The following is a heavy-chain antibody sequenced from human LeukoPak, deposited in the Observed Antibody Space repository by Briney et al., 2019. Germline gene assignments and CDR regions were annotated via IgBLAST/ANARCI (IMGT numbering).Heavy chain of an antibody. Sequence: GGSLRLSCAASGFTFSSYSMNWVRQAPGKGLEWVSYIRSSSRTIYHADSVKGRFTISRDNAKNSLYLQMNSLRAEDTAVYYCARDGSGRVPEMSAPDYWGQGTLVTVSS. V-gene: IGHV3-48*01. CDR1: GFTFSSYS. CDR2: IRSSSRTI. J-gene: IGHJ4*02. CDR3: ARDGSGRVPEMSAPDY. D-gene: IGHD3-10*01.